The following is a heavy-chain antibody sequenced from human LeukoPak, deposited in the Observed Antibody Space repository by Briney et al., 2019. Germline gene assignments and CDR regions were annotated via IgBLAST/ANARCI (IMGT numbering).Heavy chain of an antibody. V-gene: IGHV1-2*02. D-gene: IGHD3-9*01. J-gene: IGHJ4*02. CDR1: GYTFTGYY. CDR3: ARGVADNDILTGYLSDY. Sequence: ASVKVSCKASGYTFTGYYMHWVRQAPGQGLEWMGWINTNSGGTNYAQKFQGRVTMTRDTSISTAYMELSRLRSDDTAVYYCARGVADNDILTGYLSDYWGQGTLVTVSS. CDR2: INTNSGGT.